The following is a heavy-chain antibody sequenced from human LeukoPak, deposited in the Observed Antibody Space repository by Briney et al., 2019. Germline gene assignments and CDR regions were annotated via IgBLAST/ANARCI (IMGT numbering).Heavy chain of an antibody. V-gene: IGHV4-31*03. D-gene: IGHD3-3*01. CDR3: ARDSTIFGNYYYGMDV. CDR1: GGSISSSGYY. Sequence: SETLSLTCTVSGGSISSSGYYWSWIRQHPGKGLEWIGYIYYSGSTYYNPSLKSRVTISVDTSKNQFSLKLSSVTAADTAVYYCARDSTIFGNYYYGMDVWGQGTTVTVSS. CDR2: IYYSGST. J-gene: IGHJ6*02.